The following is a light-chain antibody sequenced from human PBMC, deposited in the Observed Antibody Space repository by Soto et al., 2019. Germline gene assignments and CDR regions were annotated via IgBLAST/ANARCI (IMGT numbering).Light chain of an antibody. CDR2: GAS. J-gene: IGKJ3*01. CDR3: QQYGSSLFT. CDR1: QSVSSSY. V-gene: IGKV3-20*01. Sequence: EIVLTQSPGTLSLSPGERATLSCRASQSVSSSYLAWYRQKPGQAPRLLIYGASSRATGIPDRFSGSGSGTDFTLTISRLEPEDFAVYYCQQYGSSLFTFGPGTTLDIK.